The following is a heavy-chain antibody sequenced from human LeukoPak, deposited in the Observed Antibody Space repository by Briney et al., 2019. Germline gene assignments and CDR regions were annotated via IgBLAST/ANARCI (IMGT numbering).Heavy chain of an antibody. CDR2: INLSGST. D-gene: IGHD3-3*01. CDR3: RRVSISLFGVVTAHFDS. V-gene: IGHV4-34*01. Sequence: SETLSLTCGVSGGSFSGSYCGWIRQPPGKGLEWIGEINLSGSTNYNSSLTSRVTISLETSKNQFSLNLRSVTTADTAGFYCRRVSISLFGVVTAHFDSWGQGTLVAVSS. CDR1: GGSFSGSY. J-gene: IGHJ4*02.